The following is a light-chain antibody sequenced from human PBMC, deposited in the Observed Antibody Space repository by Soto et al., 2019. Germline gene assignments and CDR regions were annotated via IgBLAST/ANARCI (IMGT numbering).Light chain of an antibody. J-gene: IGKJ4*01. CDR3: QQLNGYVALT. Sequence: EIVMTQSPATLSVSPGERATLSCRASQSVSSDLAWYQQKLGQAPRLLIYGASTRATGIPARFSGSGSGTEFTLTISSLQSEDFAVYYCQQLNGYVALTFGGGTKVELK. V-gene: IGKV3-15*01. CDR1: QSVSSD. CDR2: GAS.